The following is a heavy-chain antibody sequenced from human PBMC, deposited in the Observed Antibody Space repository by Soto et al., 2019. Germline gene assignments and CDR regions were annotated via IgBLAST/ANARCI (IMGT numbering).Heavy chain of an antibody. CDR3: GKVSTYYYDSTFDY. D-gene: IGHD3-22*01. CDR2: ISNNGDTA. CDR1: GFTFSSYA. Sequence: GGSLRLSCATSGFTFSSYAMVWVRQAAEKGLEWVASISNNGDTAYYADSVKGRFTISRDNSKNTLYLQMNSLRAEDTAVYYCGKVSTYYYDSTFDYWGQGTLVTVSS. J-gene: IGHJ4*02. V-gene: IGHV3-23*01.